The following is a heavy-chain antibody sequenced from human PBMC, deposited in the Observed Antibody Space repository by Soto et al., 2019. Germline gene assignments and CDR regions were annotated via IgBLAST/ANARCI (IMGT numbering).Heavy chain of an antibody. D-gene: IGHD4-17*01. CDR2: IIPIFGTT. J-gene: IGHJ4*02. V-gene: IGHV1-69*12. Sequence: QGQLVQSGAEVKKXXXSVKVSCKASGDTFSSYAISWVRQAPGQRLEWMGGIIPIFGTTSYAKNFLGRATITADESTSTAYMELSSLRSEDTAVYYCARVGGGTKVTLHYFDNWGQGTLVTVSP. CDR1: GDTFSSYA. CDR3: ARVGGGTKVTLHYFDN.